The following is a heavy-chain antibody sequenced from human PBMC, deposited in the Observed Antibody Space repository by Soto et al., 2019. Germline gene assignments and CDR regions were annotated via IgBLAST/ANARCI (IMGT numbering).Heavy chain of an antibody. CDR1: GFTFSSYW. CDR3: ASLATVVVVAAIQL. CDR2: IKQDGSEK. D-gene: IGHD2-15*01. V-gene: IGHV3-7*01. J-gene: IGHJ4*02. Sequence: GGSLRLSCAASGFTFSSYWMSWVRQAPGKGLEWVANIKQDGSEKYYVDSVKGRFTISRDNAKNSLYLQMNSLRAEDTAVYYCASLATVVVVAAIQLWGQGTLVTVSS.